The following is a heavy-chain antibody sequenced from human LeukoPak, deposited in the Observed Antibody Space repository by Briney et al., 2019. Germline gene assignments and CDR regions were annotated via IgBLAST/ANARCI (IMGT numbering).Heavy chain of an antibody. Sequence: PSETLSLTCTVSGGSISSYYWSWIRQPPGKGLEWIGYIYYSGSTNYNPSLKSRVTISVDTSKNQFSLKLSSVTAADTAVYYCARVWYCSGGSCYRFDPWGQGTLVTVSS. J-gene: IGHJ5*02. CDR2: IYYSGST. V-gene: IGHV4-59*01. CDR1: GGSISSYY. CDR3: ARVWYCSGGSCYRFDP. D-gene: IGHD2-15*01.